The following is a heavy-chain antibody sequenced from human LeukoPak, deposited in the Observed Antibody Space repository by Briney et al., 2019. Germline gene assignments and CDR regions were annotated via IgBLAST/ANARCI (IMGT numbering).Heavy chain of an antibody. J-gene: IGHJ6*03. V-gene: IGHV3-53*01. D-gene: IGHD1-26*01. Sequence: PGGSLRLSCAASGFTFSNYCMSWVRQAPGNGLEWLTVIYSGGDTYYIDSVKGRFAISRDNSRNTVYLQMNSLRADDTAVYYCARRRATVDYSMDVWGKGTTVTVSS. CDR3: ARRRATVDYSMDV. CDR1: GFTFSNYC. CDR2: IYSGGDT.